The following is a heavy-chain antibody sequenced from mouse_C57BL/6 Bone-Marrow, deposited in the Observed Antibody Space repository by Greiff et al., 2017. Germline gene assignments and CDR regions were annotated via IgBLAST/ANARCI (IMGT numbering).Heavy chain of an antibody. CDR2: FYPGSGSI. J-gene: IGHJ3*01. D-gene: IGHD1-1*01. CDR3: ARHEEHYGSSYVAWFAY. Sequence: VQRVESGAELVKPGASVKLSCKASGYTFTEYTIHWVKQRSGQGLEWIGWFYPGSGSIKYNEKFKDKATLTADKSSSTVYMELRRLTSEDSAVYFCARHEEHYGSSYVAWFAYWGQGTLVTVSA. CDR1: GYTFTEYT. V-gene: IGHV1-62-2*01.